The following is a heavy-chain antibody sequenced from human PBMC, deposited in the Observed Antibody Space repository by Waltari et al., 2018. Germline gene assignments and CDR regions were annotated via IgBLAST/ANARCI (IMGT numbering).Heavy chain of an antibody. CDR2: IRSEAYGGAT. Sequence: EVQLVESGGGLVQPGRSLTLSCTASGFTFGDYAMSWVRQAPGKGPEGVCFIRSEAYGGATEYAASVKGRFRISRDDSKSIVYLQMNSLRTEDTAVYYCTRDPEGPQRRLYFEYWGQGDLVFVSS. D-gene: IGHD1-1*01. CDR1: GFTFGDYA. V-gene: IGHV3-49*04. J-gene: IGHJ4*02. CDR3: TRDPEGPQRRLYFEY.